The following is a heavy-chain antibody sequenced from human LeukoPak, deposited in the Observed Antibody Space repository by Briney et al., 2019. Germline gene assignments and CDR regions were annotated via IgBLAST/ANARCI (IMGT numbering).Heavy chain of an antibody. CDR2: ISYDGSNK. CDR3: ARGGLAYIVLIEGYYFDY. J-gene: IGHJ4*02. V-gene: IGHV3-30-3*01. Sequence: PGGSLRLSCAASGFTFSNYAMQWVRQAPGKGLEWVAVISYDGSNKYSADSVRGRFTISRDNSKNTLYLQMNSLRAEDTAVYYCARGGLAYIVLIEGYYFDYWGQGTLVTVSS. CDR1: GFTFSNYA. D-gene: IGHD2-8*01.